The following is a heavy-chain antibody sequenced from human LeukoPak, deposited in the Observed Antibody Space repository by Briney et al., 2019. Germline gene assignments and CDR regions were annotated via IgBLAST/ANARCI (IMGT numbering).Heavy chain of an antibody. CDR1: GDTFSSNA. J-gene: IGHJ4*02. V-gene: IGHV1-69*06. D-gene: IGHD6-19*01. CDR2: IIPIFGTA. CDR3: ASAYSSGLGEFDY. Sequence: GSSVKVSCKASGDTFSSNAISWVRQAPGQGLEWLGGIIPIFGTANYAQKFQGRVTITADKSTSTAYMELSSLRSEDTAVSYCASAYSSGLGEFDYWGQGTLVTVSS.